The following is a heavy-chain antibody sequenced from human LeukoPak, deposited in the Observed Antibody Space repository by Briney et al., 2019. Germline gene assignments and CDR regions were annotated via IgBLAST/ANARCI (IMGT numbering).Heavy chain of an antibody. CDR3: ARLNFRGVIHL. D-gene: IGHD3-10*01. V-gene: IGHV4-61*02. CDR1: GGSISSGSYY. CDR2: IYTSGST. Sequence: KSSETLSLTCTVSGGSISSGSYYWSWIRQPAGKGLEWIGRIYTSGSTNYNPSLKSRVTISVDTSKNQFSLKLSSVTAADTAVYYCARLNFRGVIHLWGQGTLVTVSS. J-gene: IGHJ5*02.